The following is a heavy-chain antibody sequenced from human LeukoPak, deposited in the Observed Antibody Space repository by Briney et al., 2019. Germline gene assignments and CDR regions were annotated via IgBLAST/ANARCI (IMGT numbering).Heavy chain of an antibody. CDR3: ATSRDVLLWFGELY. CDR2: IKQDGSEK. J-gene: IGHJ4*02. Sequence: GGSLRLSCAASGFTFSSYWMSWVRQAPGKGLGWVANIKQDGSEKYYVDSVKGRFTISRDNAKNSLYLQMNSLRAEDTAVYSCATSRDVLLWFGELYWGQGTLVTVSS. D-gene: IGHD3-10*01. CDR1: GFTFSSYW. V-gene: IGHV3-7*01.